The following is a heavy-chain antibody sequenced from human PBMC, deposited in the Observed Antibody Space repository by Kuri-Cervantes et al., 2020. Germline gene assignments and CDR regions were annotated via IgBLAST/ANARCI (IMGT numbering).Heavy chain of an antibody. D-gene: IGHD3-9*01. CDR3: ARVYYGILTGYYVELDY. CDR2: ISNSSYI. CDR1: GFTFSSYS. J-gene: IGHJ4*02. V-gene: IGHV3-21*01. Sequence: GGSLRLSCAASGFTFSSYSMNWVRQAPGKGLEWVSSISNSSYIYYADSVKGRFTISRDNAKNSLYLQMNSLRAEDTVVFYCARVYYGILTGYYVELDYWGQGTLVTVSS.